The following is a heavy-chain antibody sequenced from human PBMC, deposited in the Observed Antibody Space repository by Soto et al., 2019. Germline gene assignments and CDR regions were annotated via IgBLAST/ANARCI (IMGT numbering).Heavy chain of an antibody. D-gene: IGHD3-16*01. Sequence: SETLSLTCTVSGVSISSGGYYWSWIRQHPGKGLEWIGYIYYSGSTYYNPSLKSRVTISVDTSKNQFSLKLGSVTAADTAVYYCARVRWVYYYYGMDVWGQGTTVTVSS. J-gene: IGHJ6*02. CDR3: ARVRWVYYYYGMDV. CDR2: IYYSGST. V-gene: IGHV4-31*03. CDR1: GVSISSGGYY.